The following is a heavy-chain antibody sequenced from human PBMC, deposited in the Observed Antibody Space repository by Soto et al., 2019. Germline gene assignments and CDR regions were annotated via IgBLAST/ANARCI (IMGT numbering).Heavy chain of an antibody. CDR2: IDWDDDK. Sequence: GPTLVNPTQTLTLTCTFSGFSLSTSGMCVSWIRQPPGKALEWLALIDWDDDKYYSTSLKTRLTISKDTSKNQVVLTMTNMDPVDTATYYCARIPLAAAADYYYYGMDVWGQGTTVTVSS. CDR1: GFSLSTSGMC. V-gene: IGHV2-70*01. J-gene: IGHJ6*02. D-gene: IGHD6-13*01. CDR3: ARIPLAAAADYYYYGMDV.